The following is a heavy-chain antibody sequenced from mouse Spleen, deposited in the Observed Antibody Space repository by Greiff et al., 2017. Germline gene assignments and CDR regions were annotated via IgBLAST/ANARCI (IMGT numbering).Heavy chain of an antibody. D-gene: IGHD1-1*01. Sequence: VQLKESGPGLVAPSQSLSITCTVSGFSLTSYGVHWVRQPPGKGLEWLVVIWSDGSTTYNSALKSRQSISKDNSKSQVFLKMNSLQTDDTAMYYCAITTVVEYYYAMDYWGQGTSVTVSS. CDR2: IWSDGST. V-gene: IGHV2-6*02. J-gene: IGHJ4*01. CDR3: AITTVVEYYYAMDY. CDR1: GFSLTSYG.